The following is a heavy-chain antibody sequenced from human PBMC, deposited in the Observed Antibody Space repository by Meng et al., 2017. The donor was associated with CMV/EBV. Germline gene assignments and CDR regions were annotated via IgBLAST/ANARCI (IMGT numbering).Heavy chain of an antibody. CDR2: IDPNSGGT. J-gene: IGHJ4*02. Sequence: GYTFTGYYMHWVRQAPGQGLEWMGWIDPNSGGTNYAQKFQGRVTMTRDTSISTAYMELSRLRSDDTAVYYCARDFSHTAMVSRGSGYWGQGTLVTVSS. CDR3: ARDFSHTAMVSRGSGY. D-gene: IGHD5-18*01. CDR1: GYTFTGYY. V-gene: IGHV1-2*02.